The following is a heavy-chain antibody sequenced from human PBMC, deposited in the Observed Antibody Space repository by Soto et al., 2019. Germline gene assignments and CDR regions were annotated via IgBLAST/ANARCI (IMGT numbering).Heavy chain of an antibody. CDR2: IIPILGIA. V-gene: IGHV1-69*02. Sequence: QVQLVQSGAEVKKPGSSVKVSCKASGGTFRSYTISWVRQAPGQGLEWMGRIIPILGIANYAQKFQGRVTITADKTTSTAYMELSSLRSEDTAVYYCARVVYGSAPLNWFDPWGQGTLVTVSS. D-gene: IGHD3-10*01. CDR3: ARVVYGSAPLNWFDP. J-gene: IGHJ5*02. CDR1: GGTFRSYT.